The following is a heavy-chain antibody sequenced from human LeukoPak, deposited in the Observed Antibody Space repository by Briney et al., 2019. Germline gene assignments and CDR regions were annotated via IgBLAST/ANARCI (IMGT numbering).Heavy chain of an antibody. CDR2: IYTSGST. Sequence: PSETLSLTCTVSGGSISSYYWSWLRQPAGKGLEWIGRIYTSGSTNYNPSLKSRVTMSVDTSKDQFSLKLSSVTAADTAVYYCASQRVGAQRVFDYWGQGTLVTVSS. CDR3: ASQRVGAQRVFDY. V-gene: IGHV4-4*07. CDR1: GGSISSYY. D-gene: IGHD1-26*01. J-gene: IGHJ4*02.